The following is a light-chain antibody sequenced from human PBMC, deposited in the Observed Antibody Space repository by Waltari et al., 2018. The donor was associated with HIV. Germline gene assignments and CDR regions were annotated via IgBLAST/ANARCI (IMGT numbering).Light chain of an antibody. CDR1: VSVSSS. CDR3: QQYISYPFT. Sequence: DIQMTQSPSSLSASVGDRVTITCRASVSVSSSFAWYQQKPGKAPNLLIYRASTFESGVPSRFSGSGSGTEFTLTISSLQPDYFATYYCQQYISYPFTFGGGTKVEIK. J-gene: IGKJ4*01. CDR2: RAS. V-gene: IGKV1-5*03.